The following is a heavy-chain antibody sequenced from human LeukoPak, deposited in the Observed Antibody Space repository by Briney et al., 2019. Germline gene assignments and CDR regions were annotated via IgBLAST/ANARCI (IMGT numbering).Heavy chain of an antibody. CDR1: GGSFSGYY. D-gene: IGHD6-6*01. CDR3: ARAPTLAARMWAFDI. J-gene: IGHJ3*02. V-gene: IGHV4-59*08. Sequence: SETLSLTCAVYGGSFSGYYWSWIRQPPGKGLEWIGYIYYSGSTNYNPSLKSRVTISVDTSKNQFSLKLSSVTAADTAVYYCARAPTLAARMWAFDIWGQGTVVTVSS. CDR2: IYYSGST.